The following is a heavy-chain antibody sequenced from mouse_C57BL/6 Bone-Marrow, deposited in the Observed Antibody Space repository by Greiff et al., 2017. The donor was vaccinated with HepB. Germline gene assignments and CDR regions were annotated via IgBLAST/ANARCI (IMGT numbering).Heavy chain of an antibody. CDR1: GYTFTSYW. D-gene: IGHD1-1*01. CDR3: AKRGGYYHGSSPMYFDV. J-gene: IGHJ1*03. Sequence: QVQLQQSGAELVRPGSSVKLSCKASGYTFTSYWMHWVKQRPIQGLEWIGNIDPSDSETHYNQKFKDKATLTVDKSSSTAYMQLSSLTSEDSAVYYCAKRGGYYHGSSPMYFDVWGTGTTVTVSS. CDR2: IDPSDSET. V-gene: IGHV1-52*01.